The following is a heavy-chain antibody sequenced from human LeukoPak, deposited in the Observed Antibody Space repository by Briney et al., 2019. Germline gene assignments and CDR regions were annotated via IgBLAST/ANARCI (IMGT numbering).Heavy chain of an antibody. J-gene: IGHJ4*02. CDR2: INHGEST. Sequence: SETLSLTCAVYGGSFSSYYWTWIRQPPGKGLEWIGEINHGESTNYNPSLKSRVIISVDKSKNQFSLQLNSVTPEDTAVYYCARAASARKLLWFGELSKPVFDYWGQGTLVTVSS. CDR1: GGSFSSYY. CDR3: ARAASARKLLWFGELSKPVFDY. V-gene: IGHV4-34*01. D-gene: IGHD3-10*01.